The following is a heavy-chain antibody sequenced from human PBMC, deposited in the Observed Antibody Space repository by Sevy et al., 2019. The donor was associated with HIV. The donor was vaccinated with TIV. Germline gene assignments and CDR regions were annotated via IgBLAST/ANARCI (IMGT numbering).Heavy chain of an antibody. D-gene: IGHD5-12*01. J-gene: IGHJ3*02. CDR1: GFTFSSYG. V-gene: IGHV3-33*01. CDR2: IWYDGSNK. Sequence: GGSLSLSCAASGFTFSSYGMHWVRQAPGKGLEWVAVIWYDGSNKYYADSVKGRFTISRDNSKNTLYLQMNSLRAEDTAVYYCARGVDIVATFLEQAGYAFDIWGQGTMVTVSS. CDR3: ARGVDIVATFLEQAGYAFDI.